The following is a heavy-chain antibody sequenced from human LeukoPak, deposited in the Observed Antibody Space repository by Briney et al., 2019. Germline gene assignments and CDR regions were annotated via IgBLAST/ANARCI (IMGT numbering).Heavy chain of an antibody. J-gene: IGHJ6*02. CDR3: AKDIYGSSGWYVDYYNGMDV. V-gene: IGHV3-9*01. Sequence: PGRSLRLSCAASGFTFDDYAMHWVRQAPGKGLEWVSGISWNSGSIGYADSVKGRFTISRDNAKNSLYLQMNSLRAEDTALYYCAKDIYGSSGWYVDYYNGMDVWGQGTTVTVSS. CDR2: ISWNSGSI. D-gene: IGHD6-19*01. CDR1: GFTFDDYA.